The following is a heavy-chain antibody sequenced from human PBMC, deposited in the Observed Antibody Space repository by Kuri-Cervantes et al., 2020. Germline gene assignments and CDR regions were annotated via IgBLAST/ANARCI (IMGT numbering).Heavy chain of an antibody. J-gene: IGHJ5*02. D-gene: IGHD5-24*01. CDR1: GFTFDDYA. CDR3: VRCDGGRYFDP. V-gene: IGHV3-7*01. Sequence: GGSLRLSCAASGFTFDDYAMHWVRQAPGKGLEWVANIKQDGSEKYYVDSVRGRFTVSRDNANNSLYLQMSSLRVEDTAVYYCVRCDGGRYFDPWGQGTLVTVSS. CDR2: IKQDGSEK.